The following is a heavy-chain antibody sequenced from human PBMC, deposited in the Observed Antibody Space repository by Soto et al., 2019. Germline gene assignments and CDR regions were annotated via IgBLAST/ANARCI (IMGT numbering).Heavy chain of an antibody. D-gene: IGHD2-15*01. CDR1: GYTITGYD. Sequence: PLKLSRKTSGYTITGYDINWLRQDTGQGLEWMGWMNPNSGNTGYAQKFQGRVTMTRNTSISTAYMELSSLRSEDTAVYYCARADRVVVVAAPRALSAFEIWGQGTMVTGSS. J-gene: IGHJ3*02. CDR2: MNPNSGNT. V-gene: IGHV1-8*01. CDR3: ARADRVVVVAAPRALSAFEI.